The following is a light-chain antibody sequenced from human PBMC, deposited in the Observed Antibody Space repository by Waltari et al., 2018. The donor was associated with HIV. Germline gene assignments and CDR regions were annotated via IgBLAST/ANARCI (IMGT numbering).Light chain of an antibody. Sequence: QSVLTQVPSVPAAPRQKVTIPSSGTTPNLGNHYVSWYRQLPGTTPKHLIFDNDQRPSGIPGRFSGSKSGTSAILAITGLQTGDEADYYCATWDSSSLTGVFGGGTRLTVL. V-gene: IGLV1-51*01. CDR3: ATWDSSSLTGV. CDR2: DND. CDR1: TPNLGNHY. J-gene: IGLJ3*02.